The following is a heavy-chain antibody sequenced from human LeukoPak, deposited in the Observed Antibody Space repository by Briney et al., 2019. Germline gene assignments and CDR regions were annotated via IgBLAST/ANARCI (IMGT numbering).Heavy chain of an antibody. CDR2: ISYDGSNK. Sequence: PGGSLRLSCAASGFTFSRYAMHWVRQAPGKGLEWVAVISYDGSNKYYADSVKGRFTISRDNSKNTLYLHMNSLRPEDTAVYYCARGLLEWLTLPVDYWGQGTLVTVSS. CDR1: GFTFSRYA. V-gene: IGHV3-30*04. J-gene: IGHJ4*02. CDR3: ARGLLEWLTLPVDY. D-gene: IGHD3-3*01.